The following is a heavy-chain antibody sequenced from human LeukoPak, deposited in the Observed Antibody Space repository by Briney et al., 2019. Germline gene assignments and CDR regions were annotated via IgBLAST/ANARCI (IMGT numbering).Heavy chain of an antibody. Sequence: GGSLRLSCAASGFKFDDYGMSWVRQAPGKGLEWVSGISWNGGNTGYADSVEGRFTISRDNAKNSVFLQVNSLRADDTAFYYCAREGIYCVNGVCYLDYWGQGTLVTVSS. V-gene: IGHV3-20*04. D-gene: IGHD2-8*01. J-gene: IGHJ4*02. CDR1: GFKFDDYG. CDR3: AREGIYCVNGVCYLDY. CDR2: ISWNGGNT.